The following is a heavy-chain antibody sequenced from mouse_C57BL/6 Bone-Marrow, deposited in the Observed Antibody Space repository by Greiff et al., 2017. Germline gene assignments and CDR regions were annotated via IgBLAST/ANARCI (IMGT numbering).Heavy chain of an antibody. J-gene: IGHJ1*03. Sequence: EVQLVESGPGLVKPSQSLSLTCSVTGYSITSGYYWNWIRQFPGNKLEWMGYISYDGSNNYNPSLKNRISITRDTSKNQFFLKLNSVTTEDTATYYCARGLLGYFDVWGTGTTVTVSS. CDR2: ISYDGSN. CDR1: GYSITSGYY. D-gene: IGHD2-3*01. CDR3: ARGLLGYFDV. V-gene: IGHV3-6*01.